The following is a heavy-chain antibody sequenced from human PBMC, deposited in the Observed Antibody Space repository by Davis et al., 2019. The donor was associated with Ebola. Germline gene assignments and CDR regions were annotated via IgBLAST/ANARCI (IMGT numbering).Heavy chain of an antibody. J-gene: IGHJ4*02. CDR1: GFTFSGSA. V-gene: IGHV3-73*01. Sequence: GESLKISCAASGFTFSGSAMHWVRQASGKGLEWVGRIRSKANSYATAYAASVKGRFTISRDDSKNTAYLQMNSLKTEDTAVYYCARVGYNWNYFDYWGQGTLVTVSS. CDR3: ARVGYNWNYFDY. CDR2: IRSKANSYAT. D-gene: IGHD1-20*01.